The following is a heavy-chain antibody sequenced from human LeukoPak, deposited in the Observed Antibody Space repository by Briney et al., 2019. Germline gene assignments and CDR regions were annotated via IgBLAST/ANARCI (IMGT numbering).Heavy chain of an antibody. J-gene: IGHJ5*01. CDR1: GGSISSYY. Sequence: SETLSLTCTVSGGSISSYYWSWIRQPPGKGLEWIGYIYYSGSTNYNPSLKSRVTISLGTSKNQFSLKLSSVTAADTAVYYCARQSRATGTLDSWGQGTLVTVSS. V-gene: IGHV4-59*08. D-gene: IGHD6-13*01. CDR2: IYYSGST. CDR3: ARQSRATGTLDS.